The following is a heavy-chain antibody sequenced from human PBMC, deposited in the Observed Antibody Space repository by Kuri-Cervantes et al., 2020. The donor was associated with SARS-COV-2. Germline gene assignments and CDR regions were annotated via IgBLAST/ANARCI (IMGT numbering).Heavy chain of an antibody. Sequence: GESLKISCAASGFTVSSNYMSWVRLAPGKGLEWVSAISGSGDSTYYADSVKGRFTISRDNSRNTLYLQMKSLRAEDTALYYCAKTFYGLSGMDVWGQGTTVTVSS. V-gene: IGHV3-23*01. CDR2: ISGSGDST. J-gene: IGHJ6*02. CDR3: AKTFYGLSGMDV. D-gene: IGHD4-17*01. CDR1: GFTVSSNY.